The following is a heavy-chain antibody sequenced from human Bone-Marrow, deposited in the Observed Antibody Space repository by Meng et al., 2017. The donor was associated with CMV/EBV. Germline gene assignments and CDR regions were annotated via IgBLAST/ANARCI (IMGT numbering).Heavy chain of an antibody. J-gene: IGHJ3*01. CDR3: ARESDYFDAFDV. D-gene: IGHD2/OR15-2a*01. CDR2: IRYDGNNV. Sequence: GESLKISCAASGLNFSTFGMHWVRQAPGKGLEWVTFIRYDGNNVYYGDSVKGRFTVSRDNSRNTLYLQMNSLRDEDTAVYFCARESDYFDAFDVWGQGTTVTVSS. CDR1: GLNFSTFG. V-gene: IGHV3-30*02.